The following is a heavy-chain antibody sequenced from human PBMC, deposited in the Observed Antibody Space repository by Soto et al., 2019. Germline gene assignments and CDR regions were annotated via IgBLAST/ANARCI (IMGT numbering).Heavy chain of an antibody. V-gene: IGHV3-23*01. CDR3: VKNSGWFNT. Sequence: QLLQSGGGLVQPGGTLTLSCAASGFTFGTTDMSWVRQAPGEGLEWVSTIDGSGGITYYADSVKGRFTISRDNSRNTVYLKMTSLRGDDTALYYCVKNSGWFNTWGQGALLTVSS. D-gene: IGHD3-10*01. CDR2: IDGSGGIT. CDR1: GFTFGTTD. J-gene: IGHJ5*02.